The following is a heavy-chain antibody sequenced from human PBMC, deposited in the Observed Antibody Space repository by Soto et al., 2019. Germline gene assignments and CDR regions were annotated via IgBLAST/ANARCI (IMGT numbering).Heavy chain of an antibody. J-gene: IGHJ6*02. CDR1: VGSISSGDYY. V-gene: IGHV4-30-4*01. CDR3: ARASPVVTDV. CDR2: IYYSGST. D-gene: IGHD5-18*01. Sequence: QVQLQESGPGLVKPSQTLSLTCTVSVGSISSGDYYWSWIRQPPGKGLEWIGYIYYSGSTYYNPSLMSQVTISLDTSKNRFSLKLSAVTAADTAVYYCARASPVVTDVWGQGTTLTVSS.